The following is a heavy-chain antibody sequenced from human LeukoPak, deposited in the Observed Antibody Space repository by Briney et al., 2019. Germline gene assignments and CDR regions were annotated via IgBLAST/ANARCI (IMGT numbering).Heavy chain of an antibody. D-gene: IGHD6-6*01. CDR2: MNPNSGNT. V-gene: IGHV1-8*01. J-gene: IGHJ5*02. CDR3: ARGNADSSSSAWFDP. Sequence: ASLKVSCKASGYTFTSYDINWVRQATGQGLEWMGWMNPNSGNTGYVQKFQGRVTMTRNTSISTAYMELGSLRSEDTAVYYCARGNADSSSSAWFDPWGQGTLVTVSS. CDR1: GYTFTSYD.